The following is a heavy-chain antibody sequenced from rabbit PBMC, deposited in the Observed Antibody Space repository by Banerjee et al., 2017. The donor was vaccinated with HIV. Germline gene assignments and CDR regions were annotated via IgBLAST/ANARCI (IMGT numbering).Heavy chain of an antibody. CDR3: ARDLAGVIGWNFNL. D-gene: IGHD4-1*01. CDR1: GFSFSNNA. Sequence: QSLEESGGDLVQPEGSLTLTCKASGFSFSNNAMCWVRQAPGKGLEWIACIVAGSTDSTYYATWAEGRFTISKTSSTTVTLQMTSLTVADTATYLCARDLAGVIGWNFNLWGQGTLVTVS. J-gene: IGHJ4*01. CDR2: IVAGSTDST. V-gene: IGHV1S40*01.